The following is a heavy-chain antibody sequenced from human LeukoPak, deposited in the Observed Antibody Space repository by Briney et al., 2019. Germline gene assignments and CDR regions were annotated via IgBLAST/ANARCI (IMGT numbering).Heavy chain of an antibody. CDR1: GFTFTTYW. J-gene: IGHJ4*02. CDR3: AKVAHYYYGSESYYFFEH. CDR2: IRQGGTEK. Sequence: PGGSLCFSGTASGFTFTTYWLSWVRHPPGKGRGGVTNIRQGGTEKYYVDSVKGRFTISRDNAKNSLYLQMNSLRVEDTATYYCAKVAHYYYGSESYYFFEHWGQGTPVTVSS. V-gene: IGHV3-7*01. D-gene: IGHD3-10*01.